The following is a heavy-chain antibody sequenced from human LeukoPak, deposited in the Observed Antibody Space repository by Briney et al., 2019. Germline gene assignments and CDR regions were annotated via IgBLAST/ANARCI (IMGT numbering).Heavy chain of an antibody. CDR2: IWYDGSNK. CDR1: GLTFSTYW. V-gene: IGHV3-33*06. CDR3: AKGQARGNRPYDY. Sequence: GGSLRLSCAASGLTFSTYWMTWVRQAPGKGLEWVAVIWYDGSNKYYADSVKGRFTISRDNSKNTLYLQMNSLRAEDTAVYYCAKGQARGNRPYDYWGQGTLVTVSS. J-gene: IGHJ4*02. D-gene: IGHD3-10*01.